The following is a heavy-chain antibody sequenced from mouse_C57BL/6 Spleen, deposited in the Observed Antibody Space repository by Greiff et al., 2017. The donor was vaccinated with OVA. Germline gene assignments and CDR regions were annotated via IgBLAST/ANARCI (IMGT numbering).Heavy chain of an antibody. Sequence: EVKLMESGPELVKPGASVKIPCKASGYTFTDYNMDWVKQSHGKSLEWIGDINPNNGGTIYNQKFKGKATLTVDKSSSTAYMELRSLTSEDTAVYYCARYHRDYAMDYWGQGTSVTVSS. CDR3: ARYHRDYAMDY. CDR2: INPNNGGT. V-gene: IGHV1-18*01. J-gene: IGHJ4*01. CDR1: GYTFTDYN. D-gene: IGHD3-1*01.